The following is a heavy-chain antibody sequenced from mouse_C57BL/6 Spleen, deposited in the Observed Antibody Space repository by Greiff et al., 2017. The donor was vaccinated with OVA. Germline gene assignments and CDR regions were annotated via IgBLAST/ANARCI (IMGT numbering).Heavy chain of an antibody. J-gene: IGHJ4*01. CDR3: ARDGSSHYAMDY. CDR2: IDPSDSYT. Sequence: QVQLQQPGAELVMPGASVKLSCKASGYTFTSYWMHWVKQRPGQGLEWIGEIDPSDSYTNYNQKFKGKSTLTVDKSSSTAYMQLSSLTSEDSAVYYCARDGSSHYAMDYWGQGTSVTVSS. V-gene: IGHV1-69*01. CDR1: GYTFTSYW. D-gene: IGHD1-1*01.